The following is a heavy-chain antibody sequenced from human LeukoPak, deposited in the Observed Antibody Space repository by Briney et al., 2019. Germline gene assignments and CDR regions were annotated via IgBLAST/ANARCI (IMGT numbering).Heavy chain of an antibody. D-gene: IGHD3-22*01. V-gene: IGHV1-2*02. Sequence: GASVKVSCKASGYTFTGYYMHWVRRAPGQGLEWMGWINPNSGGTNYAQKFQGRVTMTRDTSISTAYMELSRLRSDDTAVYYCARAGLDYYDSSGYYYGSFLDYWGQGTLVTVSS. J-gene: IGHJ4*02. CDR3: ARAGLDYYDSSGYYYGSFLDY. CDR2: INPNSGGT. CDR1: GYTFTGYY.